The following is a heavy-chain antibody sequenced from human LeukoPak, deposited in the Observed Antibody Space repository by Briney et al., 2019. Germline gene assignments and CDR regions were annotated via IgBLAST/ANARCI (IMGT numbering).Heavy chain of an antibody. Sequence: SETLSLTCTVSGGSVSSGSYYWSWIRQPPGKGLEWIGFIHNSGSTKYNPSLMSRVTISVDTSKNQFSLKLSSVTAAETAGYSCAGGGASPIPSAPWAKEPLVTVS. D-gene: IGHD3-16*01. V-gene: IGHV4-61*01. CDR1: GGSVSSGSYY. J-gene: IGHJ5*02. CDR3: AGGGASPIPSAP. CDR2: IHNSGST.